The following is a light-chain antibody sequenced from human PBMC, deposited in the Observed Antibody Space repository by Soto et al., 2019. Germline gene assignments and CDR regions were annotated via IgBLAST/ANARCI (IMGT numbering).Light chain of an antibody. V-gene: IGKV1-5*01. CDR1: QSIGTW. Sequence: DIRMTHAPSTLSASVLYRVTISCRASQSIGTWLAWYQLRPGKAPNLLIYAASTLQSGVPSRFSGSGSGTEFTLTISSLQPEDFATYYCQQLNSYITFGQGTRLEIK. CDR3: QQLNSYIT. CDR2: AAS. J-gene: IGKJ5*01.